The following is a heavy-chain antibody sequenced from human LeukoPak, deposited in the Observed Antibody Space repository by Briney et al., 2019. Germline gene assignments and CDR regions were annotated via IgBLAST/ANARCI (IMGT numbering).Heavy chain of an antibody. CDR1: GFTFSSYS. J-gene: IGHJ3*02. CDR2: ISSSSSYI. V-gene: IGHV3-21*01. CDR3: ASSAPSDI. Sequence: SGGSLRLSCAASGFTFSSYSMDWVRQAPGRGLEWVSSISSSSSYIYYADSVKGRFTISRDNPKHSLYLQMNSLRAEDTAVYYCASSAPSDIWGRGTMVTVPS.